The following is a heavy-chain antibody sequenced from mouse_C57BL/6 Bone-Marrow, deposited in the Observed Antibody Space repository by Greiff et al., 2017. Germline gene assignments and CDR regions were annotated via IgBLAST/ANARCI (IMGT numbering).Heavy chain of an antibody. Sequence: EVQLVESGGGLVQPGGSLKLSCAASGFTFSDCGMAWVRQAPRKGPEWVAFISNLAYSIYYADTVTGRITISRENATNTLYLEMSSLRSEDTAMYYCARTSPYYYAMDYWGQGTSVTVSS. J-gene: IGHJ4*01. CDR3: ARTSPYYYAMDY. CDR1: GFTFSDCG. CDR2: ISNLAYSI. V-gene: IGHV5-15*01.